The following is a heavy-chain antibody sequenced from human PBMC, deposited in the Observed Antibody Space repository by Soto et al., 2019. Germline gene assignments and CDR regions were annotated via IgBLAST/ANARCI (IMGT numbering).Heavy chain of an antibody. CDR2: IYGGGTT. Sequence: EVQLVESGGGLIQPGGSLRLSCAASGFAVSSKYMTWVRQAPGKGLEWVSVIYGGGTTYYADSLKGRFPISSDTSKNTLYLQMNSLRAEDTAVYYCVQSTGWPGFDFWGQGTLVTVSS. J-gene: IGHJ4*02. CDR3: VQSTGWPGFDF. D-gene: IGHD6-19*01. V-gene: IGHV3-53*01. CDR1: GFAVSSKY.